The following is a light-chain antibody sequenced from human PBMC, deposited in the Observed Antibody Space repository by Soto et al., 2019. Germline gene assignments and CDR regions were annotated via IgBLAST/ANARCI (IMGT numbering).Light chain of an antibody. J-gene: IGKJ1*01. CDR2: DAS. CDR3: QQFNSYPIT. Sequence: IHMTQSPSCLSASLGDRVTITCRASHCISSYLAWYQQKPGKAPNLLIYDASSLESGVPSRFSGSGSGTDFTLTISSLQPEDFATYYCQQFNSYPITFGQGTKVDIK. CDR1: HCISSY. V-gene: IGKV1-13*02.